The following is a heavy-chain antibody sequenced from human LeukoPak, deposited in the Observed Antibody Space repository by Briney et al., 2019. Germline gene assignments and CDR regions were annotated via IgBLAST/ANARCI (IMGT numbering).Heavy chain of an antibody. CDR2: VDPEDGET. J-gene: IGHJ4*02. Sequence: ASVKVSCKVSGYTFTDYYMHWVQQAPGKGLEWMGLVDPEDGETIYAEKFQGRVTITADTSTDTAYMELSSLRSEDTAVNYRATGNSGSYSFDYWGQGTLVTVSS. D-gene: IGHD1-26*01. CDR3: ATGNSGSYSFDY. CDR1: GYTFTDYY. V-gene: IGHV1-69-2*01.